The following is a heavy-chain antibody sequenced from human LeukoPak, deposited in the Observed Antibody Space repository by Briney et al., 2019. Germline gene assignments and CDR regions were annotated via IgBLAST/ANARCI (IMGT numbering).Heavy chain of an antibody. V-gene: IGHV4-59*01. CDR1: GGSISSYY. CDR2: IYYSGST. CDR3: ARRGYSYGESWFDP. D-gene: IGHD5-18*01. J-gene: IGHJ5*02. Sequence: SETLSLTYTVSGGSISSYYWSWIRQPPGKGLEWIGYIYYSGSTNYNPSLKSRVTISVDTSKNQFSLKLSSVTAADTAVYYCARRGYSYGESWFDPWGQGTLVTVSS.